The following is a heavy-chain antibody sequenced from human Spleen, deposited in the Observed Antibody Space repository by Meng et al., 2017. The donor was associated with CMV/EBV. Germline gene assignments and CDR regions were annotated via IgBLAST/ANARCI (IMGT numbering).Heavy chain of an antibody. CDR1: TFTPHG. CDR3: ARHGGSGTYYNFFDY. J-gene: IGHJ4*02. D-gene: IGHD3-10*01. Sequence: TFTPHGLGWVRPLPGKGLAWIGLIYPGDSDTRYSSSFRGQVTISADKSIGTAYLQWHSLQASDTAMYYCARHGGSGTYYNFFDYWGQGTLVTVSS. V-gene: IGHV5-51*01. CDR2: IYPGDSDT.